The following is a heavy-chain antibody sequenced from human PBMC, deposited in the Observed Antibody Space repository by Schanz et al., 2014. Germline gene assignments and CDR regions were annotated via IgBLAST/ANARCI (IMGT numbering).Heavy chain of an antibody. J-gene: IGHJ6*02. V-gene: IGHV3-48*01. CDR2: IDGKSTTV. CDR3: ARLPVGYGSGIWDV. D-gene: IGHD3-10*01. Sequence: EADLVESGGGLIQRGESLRLSCSASGFSFSSYSMNWVRQAPVKGLEWLSYIDGKSTTVYYADSVKGRFTVSRDNARNSLFLQMNSLRVEDTAVYYCARLPVGYGSGIWDVWGQGTSVTVSS. CDR1: GFSFSSYS.